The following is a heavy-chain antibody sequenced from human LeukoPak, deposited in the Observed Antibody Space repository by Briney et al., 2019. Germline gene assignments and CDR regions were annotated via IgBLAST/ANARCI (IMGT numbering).Heavy chain of an antibody. CDR1: GGSFSGYY. Sequence: PSETLSLTCAVYGGSFSGYYWSWIRQPPGKGLEWIGEINHSGSTNYNPSLKSRVTISVDTSENQFSLKLSSVTAADTAVYYCARGMNYYVSSGGVWGQGTTVTVSS. J-gene: IGHJ6*02. V-gene: IGHV4-34*01. D-gene: IGHD3-22*01. CDR2: INHSGST. CDR3: ARGMNYYVSSGGV.